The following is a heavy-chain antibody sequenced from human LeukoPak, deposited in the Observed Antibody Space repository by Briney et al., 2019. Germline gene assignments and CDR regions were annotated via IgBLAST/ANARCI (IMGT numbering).Heavy chain of an antibody. CDR2: ISHDGSNK. Sequence: PGGSLRFSCAASEFTFSSYAAHWVRQAPGKGLEWVAVISHDGSNKYYADSVKGRFTISRDNSKNTLYLQMNSLRVEDTAVYYCARAPLGYCRGGSCYAHSGSYLYAFDIWGQGTLVTVSS. V-gene: IGHV3-30*04. CDR1: EFTFSSYA. D-gene: IGHD2-15*01. J-gene: IGHJ3*02. CDR3: ARAPLGYCRGGSCYAHSGSYLYAFDI.